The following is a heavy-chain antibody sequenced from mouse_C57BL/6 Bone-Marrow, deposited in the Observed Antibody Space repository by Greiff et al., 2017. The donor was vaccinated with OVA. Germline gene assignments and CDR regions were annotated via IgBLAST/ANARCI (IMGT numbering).Heavy chain of an antibody. CDR2: ISSGGSYT. CDR1: GFTFSSYG. J-gene: IGHJ2*01. CDR3: ARHPNWDYYFDY. D-gene: IGHD4-1*01. V-gene: IGHV5-6*01. Sequence: DVHLVESGGDLVKPGGSLKLSCAASGFTFSSYGMSWVRQTPDKRLEWVATISSGGSYTYYPDSVKGRFTISRDNAKNTLYLQMSSLKSEDTAMYYCARHPNWDYYFDYWGQGTTLTVSS.